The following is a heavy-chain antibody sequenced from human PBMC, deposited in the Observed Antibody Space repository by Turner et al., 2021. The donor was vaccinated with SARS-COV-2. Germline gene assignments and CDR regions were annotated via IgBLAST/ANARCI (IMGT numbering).Heavy chain of an antibody. J-gene: IGHJ1*01. CDR3: AKVPGPRLAWPAARYFHH. D-gene: IGHD6-13*01. CDR2: ITWNSGSI. CDR1: GFTFDDYA. V-gene: IGHV3-9*01. Sequence: EVQLVESGGGLVQPCRSLILSCAASGFTFDDYAMYWVRQAPGKGLEWVSGITWNSGSIGYADSVKGRFTISRDNAKNSLYLQMNSLRAEDTALYYCAKVPGPRLAWPAARYFHHWGQGTLVTVSS.